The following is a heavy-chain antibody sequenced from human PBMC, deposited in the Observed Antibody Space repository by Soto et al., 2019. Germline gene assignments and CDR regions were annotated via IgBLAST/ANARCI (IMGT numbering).Heavy chain of an antibody. CDR3: AASPNADFFDY. Sequence: QVQLQESGPGLVTPSQSLSLTCTVSGGSISSSAYYRRWTRQHPGRGLEWIGHISYPGKSYYNPSLETRVATSFDTPRTQSYLQARSVTAADTAVYYCAASPNADFFDYWGPGALVTVSA. J-gene: IGHJ4*02. CDR1: GGSISSSAYY. V-gene: IGHV4-31*03. CDR2: ISYPGKS.